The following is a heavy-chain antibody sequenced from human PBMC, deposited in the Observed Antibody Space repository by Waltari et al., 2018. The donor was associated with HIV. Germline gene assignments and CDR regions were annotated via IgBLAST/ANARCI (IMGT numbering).Heavy chain of an antibody. J-gene: IGHJ4*01. CDR2: INHSGTT. D-gene: IGHD3-9*01. V-gene: IGHV4-34*01. CDR3: AYSYLTGSTLHPF. Sequence: QEQLQQWGAGLLKPSETLSLTCAVYGGSFSGYYLNWVRQPPGKGLEWIGEINHSGTTNYNPSLKSRVTMSVDTSKSQFSLKLNSVTAADTAVYFCAYSYLTGSTLHPFWGQGTLVTVSS. CDR1: GGSFSGYY.